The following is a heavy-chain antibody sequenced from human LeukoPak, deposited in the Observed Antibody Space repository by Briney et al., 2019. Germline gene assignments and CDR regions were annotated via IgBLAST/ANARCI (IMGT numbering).Heavy chain of an antibody. CDR3: ARDRQERYYDSSGYYYFDY. J-gene: IGHJ4*02. V-gene: IGHV1-18*01. D-gene: IGHD3-22*01. CDR2: ISAYNGNT. CDR1: GYTFTSYG. Sequence: ASVKVSCKASGYTFTSYGISWVRQAPGQGLEWMGWISAYNGNTNYAQKLQGRVTMTTDTSTSTAYMELRSLRSDDTAVYYCARDRQERYYDSSGYYYFDYWGQGTLVTVSS.